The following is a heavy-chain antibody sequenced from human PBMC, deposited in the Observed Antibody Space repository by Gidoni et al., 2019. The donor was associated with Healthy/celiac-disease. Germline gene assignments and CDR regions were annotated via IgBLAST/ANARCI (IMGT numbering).Heavy chain of an antibody. Sequence: QVQLVESGGGVVQPGRSLRLSCAASGFPFSSYAMHWVRQAPGKGLEWVAVISYDGSNKYYADSVKGRFTISRDNSKNTLYLQMNSLRAEDTAVYYCARDRRAVLDYWGQGTLVTVSS. CDR2: ISYDGSNK. D-gene: IGHD6-19*01. J-gene: IGHJ4*02. CDR1: GFPFSSYA. V-gene: IGHV3-30*04. CDR3: ARDRRAVLDY.